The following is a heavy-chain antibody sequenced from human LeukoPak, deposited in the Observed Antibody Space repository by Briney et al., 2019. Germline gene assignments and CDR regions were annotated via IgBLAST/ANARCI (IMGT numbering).Heavy chain of an antibody. D-gene: IGHD6-19*01. CDR1: GFTFSSYW. V-gene: IGHV3-23*01. CDR2: ISGSGGST. Sequence: PGRSLRLSCAASGFTFSSYWMHWVRQAPGKGLEWVSAISGSGGSTYYADSVKGRFTISRDNSKNTLYLQMNSLRAEDTAVYYCAKAGWIKQWLVLDYDAFDIWGQGTMVTVSS. CDR3: AKAGWIKQWLVLDYDAFDI. J-gene: IGHJ3*02.